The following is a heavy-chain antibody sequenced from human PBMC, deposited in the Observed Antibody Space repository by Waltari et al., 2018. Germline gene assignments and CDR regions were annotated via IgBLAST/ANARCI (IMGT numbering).Heavy chain of an antibody. V-gene: IGHV4-38-2*02. CDR2: IYHTGSS. CDR1: GPSVNNASY. CDR3: AEEGNTTAGLFDS. D-gene: IGHD6-25*01. Sequence: QVQLRESGPGLVRSSETLSLTCTVSGPSVNNASYWAWIRQSPGGGLEWIASIYHTGSSHYNSSLKSRVSISTDMSTKQFFLTLTHLTAADTAVYYCAEEGNTTAGLFDSWGQGTLVTVSS. J-gene: IGHJ4*02.